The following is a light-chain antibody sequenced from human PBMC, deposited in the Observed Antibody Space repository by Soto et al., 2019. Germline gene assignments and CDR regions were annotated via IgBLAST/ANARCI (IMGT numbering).Light chain of an antibody. J-gene: IGLJ1*01. CDR3: SSSTSSSTLYV. Sequence: QSALTQPASVSGSPGQSITISCTETSSDVGGYNYVSWYQQHPGKAPKLMIYDVSNRPSGVSNRFSGSKSGNTASLTISGLQAQDEADYHCSSSTSSSTLYVFGTGTKVTVL. CDR1: SSDVGGYNY. CDR2: DVS. V-gene: IGLV2-14*01.